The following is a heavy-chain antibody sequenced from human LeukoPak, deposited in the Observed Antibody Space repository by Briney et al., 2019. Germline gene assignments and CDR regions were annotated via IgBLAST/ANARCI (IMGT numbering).Heavy chain of an antibody. D-gene: IGHD3-16*02. J-gene: IGHJ3*02. CDR1: GFTFSSYS. CDR2: ISSSSSYI. Sequence: GVSLRLSCAASGFTFSSYSMNWVRQAPGKGLEWVSSISSSSSYIYYADSVKGRFTISRDNAKNSLYLQMNSLRAEDTAVYYCALQELSLYINDPFDIWGQGTMVTVSS. V-gene: IGHV3-21*01. CDR3: ALQELSLYINDPFDI.